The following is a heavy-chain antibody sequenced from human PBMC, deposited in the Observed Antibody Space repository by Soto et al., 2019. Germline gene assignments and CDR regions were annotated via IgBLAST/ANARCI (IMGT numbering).Heavy chain of an antibody. CDR1: GGTFTDYA. CDR2: IIPIFRSS. Sequence: SVKVSCKASGGTFTDYAFSWVRQAPGQGLEWMGGIIPIFRSSNFAQKFQGRLTIFADASAGTAYMELSSLRSDDTAIYYRAKDVGCQQRLLVFDLCCQRTLDTVSS. D-gene: IGHD1-1*01. V-gene: IGHV1-69*13. J-gene: IGHJ4*02. CDR3: AKDVGCQQRLLVFDL.